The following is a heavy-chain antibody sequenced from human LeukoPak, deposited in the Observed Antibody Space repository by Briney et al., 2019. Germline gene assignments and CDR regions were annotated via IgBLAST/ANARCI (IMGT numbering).Heavy chain of an antibody. CDR1: GFSFTSYW. CDR3: ARRLGTGTPEY. V-gene: IGHV5-51*01. CDR2: IYPGDSDT. D-gene: IGHD1-7*01. J-gene: IGHJ4*02. Sequence: GESVQRSSQGSGFSFTSYWIGWVRPMPGKGLEWMGMIYPGDSDTGYSPSFRGQVTISADTSIATAYLQWSSLQASDSAMYYCARRLGTGTPEYWGQGTLVSVSS.